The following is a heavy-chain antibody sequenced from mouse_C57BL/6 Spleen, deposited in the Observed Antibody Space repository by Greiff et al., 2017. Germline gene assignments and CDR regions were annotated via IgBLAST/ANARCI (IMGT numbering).Heavy chain of an antibody. J-gene: IGHJ1*03. CDR2: INPNNGGT. Sequence: VQLQQSGPELVKPGASVKMSCKASGYTFTDYNMHWVKQSHGKSLEWIGYINPNNGGTSYNQKFKGKATLTVNKSSSTAYMELRSLTSEDSAVNYCAREGEWLLRKYFDVWGTGTTVTVSS. CDR1: GYTFTDYN. D-gene: IGHD2-3*01. CDR3: AREGEWLLRKYFDV. V-gene: IGHV1-22*01.